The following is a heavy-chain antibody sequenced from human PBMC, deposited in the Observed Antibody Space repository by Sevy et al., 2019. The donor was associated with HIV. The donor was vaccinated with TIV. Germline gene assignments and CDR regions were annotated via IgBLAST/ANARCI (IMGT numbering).Heavy chain of an antibody. CDR2: IKEDDTVK. J-gene: IGHJ4*02. D-gene: IGHD2-2*02. Sequence: WGSLRLSCAASGFNIESYWMNWVRQAPGKPLEWVANIKEDDTVKYYVDSVQGRFTIFRDNGRNLVYLVMNNLRVEDTALYYCVRAIQSEGSFWGQGTLVTVSS. CDR3: VRAIQSEGSF. V-gene: IGHV3-7*04. CDR1: GFNIESYW.